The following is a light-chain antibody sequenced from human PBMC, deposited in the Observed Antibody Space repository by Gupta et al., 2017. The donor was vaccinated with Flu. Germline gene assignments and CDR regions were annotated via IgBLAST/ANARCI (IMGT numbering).Light chain of an antibody. CDR2: AVT. CDR3: SSWGGPTNWV. CDR1: GSDVGGYDR. Sequence: TGTGSDVGGYDRVPWYQQHPCKAPKLVIYAVTERPSGVPDRFSGSKSGNTASLTVAGLQAEDEADCHCSSWGGPTNWVFGGGTRLTVL. J-gene: IGLJ3*02. V-gene: IGLV2-8*01.